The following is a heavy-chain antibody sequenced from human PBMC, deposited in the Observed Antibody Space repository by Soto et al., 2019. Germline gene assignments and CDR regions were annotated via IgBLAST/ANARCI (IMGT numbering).Heavy chain of an antibody. Sequence: GESLRLSCAASGFTFSSYALHWVRQAPGKGLEWVAAISYDGSNKYYADSVKGRFTISRDNSKNTLYLQLNSLRAEDTAVYYCAKTYSSGWYEGYYYYGMDVWGQGTTVTVSS. D-gene: IGHD6-19*01. J-gene: IGHJ6*02. V-gene: IGHV3-30*18. CDR2: ISYDGSNK. CDR3: AKTYSSGWYEGYYYYGMDV. CDR1: GFTFSSYA.